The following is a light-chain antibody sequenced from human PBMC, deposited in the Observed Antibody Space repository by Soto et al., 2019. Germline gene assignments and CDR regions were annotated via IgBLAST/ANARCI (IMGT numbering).Light chain of an antibody. CDR2: GAS. CDR3: QQYNYWPRT. CDR1: QSVSSN. Sequence: IVMTQSPATLSVSPGERATLSCRASQSVSSNLAWYQQKPGQAPRLLIYGASTRATGIPARFSGSGSGTEFTLIISSLQSEDSAVYYCQQYNYWPRTFGQGTKVEIK. V-gene: IGKV3-15*01. J-gene: IGKJ1*01.